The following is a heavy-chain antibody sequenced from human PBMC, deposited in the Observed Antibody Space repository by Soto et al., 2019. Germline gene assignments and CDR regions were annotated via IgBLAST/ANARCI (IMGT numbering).Heavy chain of an antibody. CDR3: TTDTAMVRGMDV. Sequence: PGGSLRLSCAASGFTLSNAWMSWVRQAPGKGLEWVGRIKSKTDGGTTDYAAPVKGRFTISRDDSKNTLYLQMNSLKTEDTAVYYCTTDTAMVRGMDVWGQGTTVTVSS. CDR2: IKSKTDGGTT. J-gene: IGHJ6*02. V-gene: IGHV3-15*01. D-gene: IGHD5-18*01. CDR1: GFTLSNAW.